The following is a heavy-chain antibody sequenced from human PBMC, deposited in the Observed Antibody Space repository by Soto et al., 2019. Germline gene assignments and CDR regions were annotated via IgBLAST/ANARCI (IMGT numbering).Heavy chain of an antibody. V-gene: IGHV3-33*01. D-gene: IGHD2-21*01. CDR1: GFIFSAYG. Sequence: QVHLVESGGGAVQAGRSLRVSCATSGFIFSAYGMHWVRQAPGKGLGGVAFINYDGSSNFYGDSVKGRFTVSRDNSKNTLFLQLNSLRGEDTATYYCARCKQKVIHCAMDVWGQGATVTVTS. J-gene: IGHJ6*02. CDR3: ARCKQKVIHCAMDV. CDR2: INYDGSSN.